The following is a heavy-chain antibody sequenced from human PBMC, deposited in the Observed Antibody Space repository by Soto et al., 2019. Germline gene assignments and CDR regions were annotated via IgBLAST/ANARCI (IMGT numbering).Heavy chain of an antibody. Sequence: VQLVESGGGVVQPGRSLRLSCAAFGFSFSSYAMHWVRQTPGKGLEWVAIMSYDGNTKYYADSVKGRFTISRDNSKNTLYLQMNSLGAEDTAVYYCARDSYDYWSGYLTGGGMDVWGQGTTVTVSS. CDR3: ARDSYDYWSGYLTGGGMDV. D-gene: IGHD3-3*01. V-gene: IGHV3-30-3*01. CDR2: MSYDGNTK. CDR1: GFSFSSYA. J-gene: IGHJ6*02.